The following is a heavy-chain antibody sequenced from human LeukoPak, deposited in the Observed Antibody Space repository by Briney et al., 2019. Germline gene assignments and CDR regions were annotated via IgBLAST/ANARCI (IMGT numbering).Heavy chain of an antibody. Sequence: ASVKVSCKASGGTFSSYAISWVRQAPGQGLEWMGGIIPIFGTANYAQKFQGRVTITTDESTSTAYMELSSLRSEDTAVYYCASGTTVTTDGWFDPWGQRTLVTVSS. V-gene: IGHV1-69*05. CDR1: GGTFSSYA. CDR3: ASGTTVTTDGWFDP. D-gene: IGHD4-17*01. CDR2: IIPIFGTA. J-gene: IGHJ5*02.